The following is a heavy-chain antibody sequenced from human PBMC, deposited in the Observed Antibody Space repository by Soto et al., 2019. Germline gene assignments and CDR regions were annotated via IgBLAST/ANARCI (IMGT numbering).Heavy chain of an antibody. V-gene: IGHV3-30*18. D-gene: IGHD1-26*01. CDR3: AKGGYAGGYCGGVYFDS. J-gene: IGHJ4*02. Sequence: QVQLVESGGGVVQPGRSLRLSCAASGFTFTTYAMHWVRQAPGKGLEWVTLISYDGSSKFYADSVKGRFTISRDNSENTLYLQMNSLGAEDTAVYYCAKGGYAGGYCGGVYFDSWGQGTLVTVSS. CDR2: ISYDGSSK. CDR1: GFTFTTYA.